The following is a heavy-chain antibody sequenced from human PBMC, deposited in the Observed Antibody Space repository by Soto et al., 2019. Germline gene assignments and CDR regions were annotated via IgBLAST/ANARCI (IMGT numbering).Heavy chain of an antibody. CDR3: ARDLGGCSGGSCRYNWFDP. CDR2: IIPMYGTV. V-gene: IGHV1-69*06. CDR1: GGSFSSYV. Sequence: SVKVTCKACGGSFSSYVISWVRQAPGQGPEWMGGIIPMYGTVNYAQKFQDRVTIIADTSTSTAYMELSSLRSEDTAVYYCARDLGGCSGGSCRYNWFDPWGQGTLVTVSS. D-gene: IGHD2-15*01. J-gene: IGHJ5*02.